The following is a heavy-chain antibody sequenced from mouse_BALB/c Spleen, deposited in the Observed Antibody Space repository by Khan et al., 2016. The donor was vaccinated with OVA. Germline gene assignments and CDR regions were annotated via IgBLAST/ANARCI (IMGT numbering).Heavy chain of an antibody. CDR3: ARNGNYYYAMDY. CDR2: IDPANGNT. D-gene: IGHD2-1*01. V-gene: IGHV14-3*02. J-gene: IGHJ4*01. Sequence: VQLKESGAELVKPGASVKLSCTASGFNIKDTYMHWVKQRPEQGLEWIGRIDPANGNTKYDPKFQGKATITADTSSNTVYLQLSSLTSEDTAVYYCARNGNYYYAMDYWGQGTSVTVSS. CDR1: GFNIKDTY.